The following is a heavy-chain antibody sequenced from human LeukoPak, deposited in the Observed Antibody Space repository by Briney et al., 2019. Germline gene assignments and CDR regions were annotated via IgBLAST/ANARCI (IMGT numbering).Heavy chain of an antibody. CDR3: AKDLLPSHYDSGVLDY. J-gene: IGHJ4*02. D-gene: IGHD3-22*01. V-gene: IGHV3-23*01. CDR1: GFTFSSYA. CDR2: IIGSGGST. Sequence: GGSLRLSCAASGFTFSSYAMSWVRQAPGKGLEWVSTIIGSGGSTYYADSVRGRFTISRDNSKNTLYLQMNSLRAEDTAVYYCAKDLLPSHYDSGVLDYWGQGTLVTVSS.